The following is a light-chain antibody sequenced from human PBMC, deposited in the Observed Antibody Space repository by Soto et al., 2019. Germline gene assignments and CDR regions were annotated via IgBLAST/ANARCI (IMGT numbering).Light chain of an antibody. CDR3: SSYTSSSTYD. J-gene: IGLJ1*01. CDR1: SSDVGGYNY. Sequence: QSVLTQPASVSGSPGQSITISCTGTSSDVGGYNYVSWYQQHPGKAPKLMIYEVSNRPSGVSNRFSGSKSSNTASLTISGLQAEDEADYYCSSYTSSSTYDFGTGTKVTVL. V-gene: IGLV2-14*01. CDR2: EVS.